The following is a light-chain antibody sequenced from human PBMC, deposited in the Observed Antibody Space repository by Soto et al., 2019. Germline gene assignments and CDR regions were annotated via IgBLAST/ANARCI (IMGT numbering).Light chain of an antibody. CDR2: GAS. J-gene: IGKJ3*01. Sequence: DIQLTQSPSFLSASVGDKITITCRASQGISSYLAWYQQRPGKAPELLIYGASTLRTGVASRFRGSGSGTEFTLTISSLQPEDFATYLWQQLNSFPPFFTFGPGTKVDIK. CDR1: QGISSY. CDR3: QQLNSFPPFFT. V-gene: IGKV1-9*01.